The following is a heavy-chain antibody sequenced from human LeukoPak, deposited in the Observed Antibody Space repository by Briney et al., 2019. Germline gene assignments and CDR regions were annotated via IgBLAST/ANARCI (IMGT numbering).Heavy chain of an antibody. CDR2: IYTSGST. CDR3: ARGNHYGSGSYYNVGMDV. V-gene: IGHV4-4*07. D-gene: IGHD3-10*01. J-gene: IGHJ6*04. CDR1: GGSISSYY. Sequence: PSETLSLTCTVSGGSISSYYWSWIRQPAGKGLEWIGRIYTSGSTNYNPSLKSRVTMSVDTSKNQFSLKLSSVTAADTAVYYCARGNHYGSGSYYNVGMDVWGKGTTVTISS.